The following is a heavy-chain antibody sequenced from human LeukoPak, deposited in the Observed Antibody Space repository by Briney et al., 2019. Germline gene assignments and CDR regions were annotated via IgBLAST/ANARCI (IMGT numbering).Heavy chain of an antibody. CDR2: IYYSGST. Sequence: TSETLSLTCTVSGGSISSYYWSWIRQHPGKGLEWIGYIYYSGSTYYNPSLKSRVTISVDTSKNQFSLKLSSVTAADTAVYYCARERGSSLGAGYYYGMDVWGQGTTVTVSS. CDR1: GGSISSYY. J-gene: IGHJ6*02. V-gene: IGHV4-59*06. CDR3: ARERGSSLGAGYYYGMDV. D-gene: IGHD6-13*01.